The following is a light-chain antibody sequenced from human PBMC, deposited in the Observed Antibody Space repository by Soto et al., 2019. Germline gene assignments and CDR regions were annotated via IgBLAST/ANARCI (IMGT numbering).Light chain of an antibody. CDR3: SSYAGSNNLV. Sequence: QSALTQPRSVSGSPGQSVTISCTGTSSDVGGYNYVSWYQQHPGKAPKLIISEVSKRPSGVPDRFSGSKSGNTASLTVSGLQAEDEADYYCSSYAGSNNLVFGTGTKVTVL. J-gene: IGLJ1*01. CDR2: EVS. V-gene: IGLV2-8*01. CDR1: SSDVGGYNY.